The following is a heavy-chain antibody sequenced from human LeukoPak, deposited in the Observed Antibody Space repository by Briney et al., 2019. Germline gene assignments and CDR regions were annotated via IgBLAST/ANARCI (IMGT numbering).Heavy chain of an antibody. CDR3: ARDYRAGVYFDL. J-gene: IGHJ2*01. CDR1: GYTFTGYY. V-gene: IGHV1-2*06. Sequence: AAVKVSYKASGYTFTGYYMHWVRQAPGQGLEWMARIKPNRGGTNYAQQFQGRVTMTRDTSISTASIDPSTLRTARTALYYSARDYRAGVYFDLWGRGTLVTVSS. CDR2: IKPNRGGT. D-gene: IGHD6-19*01.